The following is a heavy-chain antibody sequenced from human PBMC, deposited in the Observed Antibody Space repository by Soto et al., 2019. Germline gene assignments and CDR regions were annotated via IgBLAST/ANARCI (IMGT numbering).Heavy chain of an antibody. Sequence: GESLKISCRTSGYSFATSWIGWVRQMPGKGLEWMGIIYPGDSDTKYSPSFEGQVTMSVDKSITTAYLQWSSLKASDTGIYYCARRLYYDSSGFEGGGMDVWGQGTTVTVSS. CDR1: GYSFATSW. J-gene: IGHJ6*02. CDR2: IYPGDSDT. CDR3: ARRLYYDSSGFEGGGMDV. V-gene: IGHV5-51*01. D-gene: IGHD3-22*01.